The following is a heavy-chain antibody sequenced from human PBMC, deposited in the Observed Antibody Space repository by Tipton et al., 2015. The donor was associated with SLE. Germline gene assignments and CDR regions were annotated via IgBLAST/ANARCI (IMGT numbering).Heavy chain of an antibody. V-gene: IGHV4-61*02. J-gene: IGHJ5*02. CDR1: GGSISSGSYY. D-gene: IGHD3-22*01. CDR3: ARAPIPNDSSGSGWFDP. Sequence: LRLSCTVSGGSISSGSYYWSWIRQPAGKGLEWIGRIYTSGSTNYNPSLKSRVTISVDTSKNQFSLKLSSVTAADTAVYYCARAPIPNDSSGSGWFDPWGQGTLVTVSS. CDR2: IYTSGST.